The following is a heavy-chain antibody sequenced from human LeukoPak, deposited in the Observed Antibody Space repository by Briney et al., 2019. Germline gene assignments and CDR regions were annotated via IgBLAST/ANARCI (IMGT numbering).Heavy chain of an antibody. D-gene: IGHD2-2*01. V-gene: IGHV3-7*01. J-gene: IGHJ4*02. CDR3: AKDLATFVPAAYDY. Sequence: GGSLRLSCAASGFTLRSEWMSWLRQTPEKGLEWVANIKPDGSATAYVDSVKGRFTISRDNSKNTLNLQISSLRTEDTAVYYCAKDLATFVPAAYDYWGQGTLVTVSS. CDR1: GFTLRSEW. CDR2: IKPDGSAT.